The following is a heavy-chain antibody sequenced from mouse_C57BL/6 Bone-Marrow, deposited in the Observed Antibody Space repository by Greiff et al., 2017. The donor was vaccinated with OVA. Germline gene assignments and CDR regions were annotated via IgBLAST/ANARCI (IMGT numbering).Heavy chain of an antibody. Sequence: QVQLQQSGPELVKPGASVKLSCKASGYTFTSYDINWVKQRPGQGLEWIGWIYPRDGSTKYNEKFKGKAKLTVDTSSSTAYMELHSLTSEDSAVYFCARAPPRTPDYAMDYWGQGTSVTVSS. CDR1: GYTFTSYD. V-gene: IGHV1-85*01. CDR3: ARAPPRTPDYAMDY. CDR2: IYPRDGST. J-gene: IGHJ4*01.